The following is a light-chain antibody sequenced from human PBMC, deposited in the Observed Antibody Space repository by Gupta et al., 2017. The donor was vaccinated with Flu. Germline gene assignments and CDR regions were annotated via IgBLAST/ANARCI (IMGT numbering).Light chain of an antibody. CDR3: SSHAFRDSWV. CDR2: DVT. CDR1: SNDVGGSNR. V-gene: IGLV2-11*01. J-gene: IGLJ1*01. Sequence: QSAPTQPRSVSGSPDQSVTISCTVPSNDVGGSNRVSWYEHGSVKAHKLVLYDVTRRPSEVPDRFSGSKSGNTASLTISGLQDDVEGDYYGSSHAFRDSWVFGPGTTSTVL.